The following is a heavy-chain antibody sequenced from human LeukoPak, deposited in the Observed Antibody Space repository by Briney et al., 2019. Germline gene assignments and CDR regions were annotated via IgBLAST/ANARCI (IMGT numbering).Heavy chain of an antibody. Sequence: GASVKVSCKASGYTFTGYYMHWVRQVPGQGLEWMGWINPNSGGTNYAQKFQGRVTMTRDTSISTAYMELSRLRSDDTAVYSCAHEEIVLPAPLGFWRQGTLDTV. D-gene: IGHD2/OR15-2a*01. CDR2: INPNSGGT. CDR1: GYTFTGYY. CDR3: AHEEIVLPAPLGF. J-gene: IGHJ4*02. V-gene: IGHV1-2*02.